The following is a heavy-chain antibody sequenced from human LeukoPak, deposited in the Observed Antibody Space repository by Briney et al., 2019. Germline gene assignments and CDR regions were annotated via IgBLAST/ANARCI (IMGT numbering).Heavy chain of an antibody. CDR2: IKEDGSRE. Sequence: GGSLRLSCAASAFAFSRNWMSWVRQAPGKGPEWVASIKEDGSRENYVDSLKGRFTISRDNSKNSLFLQMNSLRAEDTAVYYCARGHHWGQGTLVTVSS. CDR3: ARGHH. CDR1: AFAFSRNW. V-gene: IGHV3-7*01. J-gene: IGHJ5*02.